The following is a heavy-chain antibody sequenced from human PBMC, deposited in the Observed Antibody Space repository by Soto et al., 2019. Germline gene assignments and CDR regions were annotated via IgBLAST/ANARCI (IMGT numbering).Heavy chain of an antibody. Sequence: GASVKVSCKASGYTFTSYAMHWVRQAPGQRLEWMGWINAGNGNTKYSQKFQGRVTITRDTTTSTAYMELSSLRSEDTAVYFCERAWQAARHHCYYGFDVWGQGTTVTV. CDR3: ERAWQAARHHCYYGFDV. J-gene: IGHJ6*01. V-gene: IGHV1-3*01. D-gene: IGHD6-25*01. CDR1: GYTFTSYA. CDR2: INAGNGNT.